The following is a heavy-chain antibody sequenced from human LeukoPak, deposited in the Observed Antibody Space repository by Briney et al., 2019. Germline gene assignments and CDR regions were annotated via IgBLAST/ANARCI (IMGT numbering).Heavy chain of an antibody. CDR2: INHSGST. V-gene: IGHV4-34*01. CDR3: ARGSLWIGYLLGSYMDV. Sequence: PSETLSLTCAVYGGSFSGYFYTWIRQPPGKGLEWIGEINHSGSTNYNPSLKSRVTISGDTSKNQFSLKLSSVTAADTAVYYCARGSLWIGYLLGSYMDVWGKGTTVNVSS. D-gene: IGHD3-3*01. CDR1: GGSFSGYF. J-gene: IGHJ6*03.